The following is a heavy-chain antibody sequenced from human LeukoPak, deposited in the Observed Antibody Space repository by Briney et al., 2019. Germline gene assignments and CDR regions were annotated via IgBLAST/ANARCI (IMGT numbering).Heavy chain of an antibody. CDR3: ARVLFATTFPPHY. D-gene: IGHD4-11*01. CDR2: ISSSSSYI. Sequence: PGGALRLSCAASGFTFSSYSMNWVRQAPGKGLEWVSSISSSSSYIYYADSVKGRFTISRDNAKNSLYLQMNSLRAEDTAVYYCARVLFATTFPPHYWGQGTLVTVSS. CDR1: GFTFSSYS. V-gene: IGHV3-21*01. J-gene: IGHJ4*02.